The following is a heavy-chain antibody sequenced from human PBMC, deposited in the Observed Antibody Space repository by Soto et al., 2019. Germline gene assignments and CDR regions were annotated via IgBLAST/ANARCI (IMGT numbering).Heavy chain of an antibody. D-gene: IGHD5-12*01. CDR2: IYPGDSDT. CDR3: AVVGGYSGYEGVAFDY. J-gene: IGHJ4*02. Sequence: PGESLKISCKGSGYSFTSYWIGWVRQMPGKGLEWMGIIYPGDSDTRYSPSFQGQVTISADKSISTAYLQWSSLKASDTAMYYCAVVGGYSGYEGVAFDYWGQGTLVTVSS. V-gene: IGHV5-51*01. CDR1: GYSFTSYW.